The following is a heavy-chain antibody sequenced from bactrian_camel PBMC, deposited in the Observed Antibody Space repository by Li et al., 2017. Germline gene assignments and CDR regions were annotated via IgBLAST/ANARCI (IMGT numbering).Heavy chain of an antibody. D-gene: IGHD6*01. Sequence: QLVESGGGSVQAGGSLRLTCTPSGPTNILSRLAWFRQAPGGEREGVAAVGNGGGSEYYADSVRGRFTISQVNSLSPVYLQMSNLKPEDTAIYYCAARSPHTGSWSSVSTYNYWGQGTQVTVS. CDR3: AARSPHTGSWSSVSTYNY. J-gene: IGHJ4*01. CDR2: VGNGGGSE. V-gene: IGHV3-3*01. CDR1: GPTNILSR.